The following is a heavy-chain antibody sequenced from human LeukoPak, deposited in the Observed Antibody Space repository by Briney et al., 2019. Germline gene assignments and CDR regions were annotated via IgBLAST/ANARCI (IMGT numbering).Heavy chain of an antibody. D-gene: IGHD1-20*01. Sequence: SETLSLTCTESGDSMSSYYWGWIRQPPGKGLEWIGDIYYSGSTNYNPSLKSRVIILADTSTNQFSLRLSSVTAADTAVYYCARDRGITGNLGWFDPWGQGTLVTVSS. J-gene: IGHJ5*02. CDR2: IYYSGST. CDR3: ARDRGITGNLGWFDP. CDR1: GDSMSSYY. V-gene: IGHV4-59*01.